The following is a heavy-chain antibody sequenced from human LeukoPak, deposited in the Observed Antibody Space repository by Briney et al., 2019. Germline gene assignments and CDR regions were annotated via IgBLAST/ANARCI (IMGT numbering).Heavy chain of an antibody. V-gene: IGHV1-46*01. J-gene: IGHJ4*02. Sequence: ASVKVSCKASGYTFTSYYMHWVRQAPGQGLEWMGIINPSGGSTSYAQKFQGRVTMTRDTSTSTVYMELSSLRSEDTAVYYCARANLKYYDSSGPLRYWGQGTLVTVSS. CDR1: GYTFTSYY. CDR3: ARANLKYYDSSGPLRY. CDR2: INPSGGST. D-gene: IGHD3-22*01.